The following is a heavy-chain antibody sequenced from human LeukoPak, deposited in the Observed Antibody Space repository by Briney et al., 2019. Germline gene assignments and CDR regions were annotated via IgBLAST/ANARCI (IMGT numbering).Heavy chain of an antibody. CDR3: ARGWGARAY. D-gene: IGHD1-26*01. Sequence: SETLSLTCAVYGGFFSGYYWSWIRQPPGKGLEWIGEINHSGSTNYNPSLKSRVTISVDTSKNQFSLKLSSVTAADTAVYYCARGWGARAYWGQGTLVTVSS. V-gene: IGHV4-34*01. CDR1: GGFFSGYY. J-gene: IGHJ4*02. CDR2: INHSGST.